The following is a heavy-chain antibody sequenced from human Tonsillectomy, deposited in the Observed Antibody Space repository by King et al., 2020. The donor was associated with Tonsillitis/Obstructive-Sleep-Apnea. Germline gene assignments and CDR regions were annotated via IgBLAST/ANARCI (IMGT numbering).Heavy chain of an antibody. J-gene: IGHJ3*02. D-gene: IGHD3-22*01. CDR1: GYSFTNYW. V-gene: IGHV5-51*01. CDR2: IYPGDSDT. Sequence: VQLVESGAEVKKPGESLKISCKGSGYSFTNYWIGWVRQMPGKGLEWMGIIYPGDSDTRYSPSFQGQVTISADKSISTAYLQWSSLKASDTAMYYCAGQSDYFDTSAYIPYAFDIWGQGTMVTVSS. CDR3: AGQSDYFDTSAYIPYAFDI.